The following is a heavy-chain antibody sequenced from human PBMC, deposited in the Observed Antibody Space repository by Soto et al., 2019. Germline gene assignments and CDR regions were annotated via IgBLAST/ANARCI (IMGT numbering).Heavy chain of an antibody. Sequence: GGSLSLSCAASGYTFGSYWLSWVRQAPGKGLEWVANINQDGSVKHYVDSVEGRFTISRDNAKNSLYLQMNSLRAEDTAVYYFVSPGQSSHWCYEHWGRGTLVTVFS. CDR3: VSPGQSSHWCYEH. J-gene: IGHJ1*01. D-gene: IGHD6-13*01. V-gene: IGHV3-7*01. CDR2: INQDGSVK. CDR1: GYTFGSYW.